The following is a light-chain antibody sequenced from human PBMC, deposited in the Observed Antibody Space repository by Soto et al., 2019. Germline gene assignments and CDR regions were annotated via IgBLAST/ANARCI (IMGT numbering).Light chain of an antibody. CDR1: SSNIGAGFD. CDR2: GNN. Sequence: QSVLTQSPSVSGAPGQRVSISCTGTSSNIGAGFDVHWYQQLPATAPKLLIYGNNNRPSGVPDRFSGSKSGTSASLAITGLQDEDEADYYCQSYDTSLSGGSVFGTGTKVTVL. CDR3: QSYDTSLSGGSV. J-gene: IGLJ1*01. V-gene: IGLV1-40*01.